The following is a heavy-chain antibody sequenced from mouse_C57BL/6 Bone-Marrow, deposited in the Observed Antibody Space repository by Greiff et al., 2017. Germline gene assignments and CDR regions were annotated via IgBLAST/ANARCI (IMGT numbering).Heavy chain of an antibody. CDR1: GFNIKNTY. Sequence: EVQLQQSVAELVRPGASVKLSCTASGFNIKNTYMHWVKQRPKQGLEWIGRIDPANGNTKYAPKFQGKAPITADTSSNTAYLQLSSLTSEDTAIYYCARRGWDYDVSPYFDYWGQGTTLTVSS. CDR3: ARRGWDYDVSPYFDY. CDR2: IDPANGNT. D-gene: IGHD2-4*01. J-gene: IGHJ2*01. V-gene: IGHV14-3*01.